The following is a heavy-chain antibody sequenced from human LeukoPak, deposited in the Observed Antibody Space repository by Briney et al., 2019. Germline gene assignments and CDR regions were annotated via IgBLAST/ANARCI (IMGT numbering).Heavy chain of an antibody. D-gene: IGHD1-14*01. V-gene: IGHV4-39*01. CDR1: GDSISSSGYC. Sequence: PSETLSLTCTLSGDSISSSGYCWGWIRQPPGKGLECVGVICYTGNTYYNPSLKSRVAISVDTSKNQFSLRLSSVTAADTAVYYCARHKSGIDWFDPWGQGTLVTVS. CDR3: ARHKSGIDWFDP. J-gene: IGHJ5*02. CDR2: ICYTGNT.